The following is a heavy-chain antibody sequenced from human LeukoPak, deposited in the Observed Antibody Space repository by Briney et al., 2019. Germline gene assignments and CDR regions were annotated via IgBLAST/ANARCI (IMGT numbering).Heavy chain of an antibody. CDR1: GFTFSSYG. D-gene: IGHD3-10*01. CDR2: ISYDGSNK. CDR3: ARGGPTARLGFDY. J-gene: IGHJ4*02. Sequence: GGSLRLSCAASGFTFSSYGMHWVRQAPGKGLEWVAVISYDGSNKYYADSVKGRFTISRDNSKNTLYLQMNSLRAEDTAVYYCARGGPTARLGFDYWGQGTLVTVSS. V-gene: IGHV3-30*03.